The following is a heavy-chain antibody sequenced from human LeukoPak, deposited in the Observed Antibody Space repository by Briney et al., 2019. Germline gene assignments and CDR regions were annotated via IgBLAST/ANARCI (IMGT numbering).Heavy chain of an antibody. CDR1: GDSISIYY. D-gene: IGHD3-10*01. Sequence: SETLSLTCSVSGDSISIYYWSWIRQPPGKGLEWIGYIYNSGSTNYNPSLKSRVTNSVDTSKNQFSLKLTSVTAADTAVYYCARDRELGYWGQGTLVTVSS. CDR2: IYNSGST. J-gene: IGHJ4*02. V-gene: IGHV4-59*01. CDR3: ARDRELGY.